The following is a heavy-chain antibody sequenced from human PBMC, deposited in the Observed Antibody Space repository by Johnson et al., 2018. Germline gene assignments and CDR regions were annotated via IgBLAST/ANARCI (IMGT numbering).Heavy chain of an antibody. CDR1: GGSISSSSYY. Sequence: QVQLQESGPGLVKPSETLSLTCTVSGGSISSSSYYWGWIRQPPGKGLEWIGSIYYSGSTYYNPSPQSRVTISVDTSKNQFSLKLSSVTAADTAVYYCAGGDVVGSFDIWGQGTMVTVSS. D-gene: IGHD2-2*01. CDR2: IYYSGST. V-gene: IGHV4-39*01. J-gene: IGHJ3*02. CDR3: AGGDVVGSFDI.